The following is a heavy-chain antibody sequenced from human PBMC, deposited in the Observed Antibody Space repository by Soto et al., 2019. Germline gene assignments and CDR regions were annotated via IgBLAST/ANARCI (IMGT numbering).Heavy chain of an antibody. J-gene: IGHJ4*02. D-gene: IGHD1-26*01. Sequence: EVQLLESGGGLVQPGGSLRLSCTASGFTFSNYAMSWVRQAPGKGLEWVSAITRTDSTYYADSVKGRFTISRDNSRNTLYLQMNRLGAEDAALYYCAKALVGEVGATDYWGQGTLVTVSS. V-gene: IGHV3-23*01. CDR2: ITRTDST. CDR3: AKALVGEVGATDY. CDR1: GFTFSNYA.